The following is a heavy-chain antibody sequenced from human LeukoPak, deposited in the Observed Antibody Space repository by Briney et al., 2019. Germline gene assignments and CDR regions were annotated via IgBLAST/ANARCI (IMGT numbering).Heavy chain of an antibody. J-gene: IGHJ6*02. D-gene: IGHD6-13*01. CDR2: ISSSGSTI. CDR1: GFTFSDYY. Sequence: TGGSLRLSCAASGFTFSDYYMSWIRQAPGKGLEWVPYISSSGSTIYYADSVKGRFTISRDNAKNSLYLQMNSLRAEDTAVYYCARGWSYSSSWSYYYYGMDVWGQGTTVTVSS. V-gene: IGHV3-11*01. CDR3: ARGWSYSSSWSYYYYGMDV.